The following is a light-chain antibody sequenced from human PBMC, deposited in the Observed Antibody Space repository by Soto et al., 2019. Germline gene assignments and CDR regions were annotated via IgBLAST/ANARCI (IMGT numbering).Light chain of an antibody. J-gene: IGKJ3*01. V-gene: IGKV3-11*01. Sequence: EVVLTQSPATLSLSPGERATLSCRASQSVSSYLAWYQQKPGQAPRLLIYDASNRATGIPARFSGSGSGTDFTLTINSLEPEDFAVYYCQQRSNWPSGSTFGPGTKVDIK. CDR3: QQRSNWPSGST. CDR2: DAS. CDR1: QSVSSY.